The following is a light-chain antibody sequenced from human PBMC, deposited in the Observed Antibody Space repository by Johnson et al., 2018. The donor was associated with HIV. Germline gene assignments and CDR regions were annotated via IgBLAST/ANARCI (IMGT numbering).Light chain of an antibody. CDR3: GTWDSSLRVGF. V-gene: IGLV1-51*02. CDR2: ENN. Sequence: QSVLTQPPSVSAAPGQKVTISCSGSSSNIGNNYVSWYQQLPGTAPKLLIYENNKRPSGIPDRFSGSKSGTSATLGITGLQTGDEADYYCGTWDSSLRVGFVGTGTKGTVL. CDR1: SSNIGNNY. J-gene: IGLJ1*01.